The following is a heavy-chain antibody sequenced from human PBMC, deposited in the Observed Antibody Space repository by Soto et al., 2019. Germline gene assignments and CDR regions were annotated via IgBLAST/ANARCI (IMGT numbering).Heavy chain of an antibody. D-gene: IGHD6-13*01. CDR3: ARLKLAAATYFDY. Sequence: PSETLSLTCAVYGGSFSGYYWSWIRQPPGKGLEWIGEINHSGSTNYNPSLKSRVTISVDTSKNQFSLKLSSVTAADTAVYYCARLKLAAATYFDYWGQGTLVTVSS. V-gene: IGHV4-34*01. CDR2: INHSGST. CDR1: GGSFSGYY. J-gene: IGHJ4*02.